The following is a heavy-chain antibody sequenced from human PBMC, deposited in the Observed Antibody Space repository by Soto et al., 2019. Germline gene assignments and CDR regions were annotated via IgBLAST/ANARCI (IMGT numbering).Heavy chain of an antibody. V-gene: IGHV3-23*01. CDR1: GFTFSSYA. Sequence: GGSLRLSCTASGFTFSSYAMSWVRQAPGKGLEWVSTIGGSGGSTYYADSVKGRFTISRDNSKNTLHLQMNSLRAEDTGIYNCAKLWFGELAPVDYWGQGTPVTVSS. J-gene: IGHJ4*02. D-gene: IGHD3-10*01. CDR3: AKLWFGELAPVDY. CDR2: IGGSGGST.